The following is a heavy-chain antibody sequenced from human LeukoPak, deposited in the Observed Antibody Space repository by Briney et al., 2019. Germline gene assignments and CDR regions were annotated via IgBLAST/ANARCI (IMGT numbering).Heavy chain of an antibody. V-gene: IGHV1-69*04. D-gene: IGHD3-10*01. CDR1: GGTFSSYA. J-gene: IGHJ4*02. CDR2: IIPILGIA. CDR3: ATGRRWFGESARALFGY. Sequence: ASVKVSCKASGGTFSSYAISWVRQAPGQGLEWMGRIIPILGIANYVQKFQGRVTITADKSTSTAYMELSSLRSEDTAVYYCATGRRWFGESARALFGYWGQGTLVTVSS.